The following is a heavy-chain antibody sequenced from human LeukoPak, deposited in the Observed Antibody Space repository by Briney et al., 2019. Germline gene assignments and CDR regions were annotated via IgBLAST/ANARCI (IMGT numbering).Heavy chain of an antibody. J-gene: IGHJ4*02. V-gene: IGHV4-59*01. CDR1: GGSISSYY. Sequence: SETLSLTCTVSGGSISSYYWSWIRQPPGKGLEWIGYIYYSVSTNYNPSLKSRVTISLDTSKNQFSLKLSSVTAADAAVYYCARAKGYFDYWGQGTLVTVSS. CDR3: ARAKGYFDY. CDR2: IYYSVST.